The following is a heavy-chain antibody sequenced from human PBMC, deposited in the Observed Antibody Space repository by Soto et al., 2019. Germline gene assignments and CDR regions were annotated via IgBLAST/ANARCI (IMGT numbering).Heavy chain of an antibody. CDR1: GGSFSNNY. D-gene: IGHD3-10*01. J-gene: IGHJ4*02. V-gene: IGHV4-34*01. Sequence: QVQLQQWGAGLLKPSETLSLTCAVYGGSFSNNYWTWFRQPPGKGLEWIGEISPSGTTKYIPSLKSRGTISVDTSRKQFFLKVTSVSAADTAVYYCAPSLWFGTQPEMWGPGTLVTVSS. CDR3: APSLWFGTQPEM. CDR2: ISPSGTT.